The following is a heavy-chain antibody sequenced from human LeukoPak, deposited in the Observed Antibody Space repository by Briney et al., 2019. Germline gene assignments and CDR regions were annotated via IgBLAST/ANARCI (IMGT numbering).Heavy chain of an antibody. Sequence: PSETLSLTCTVSGGSISSYYWSWIRQPPGKGLEWIGYIYYSGSTNYNPSLKSRATISVDTSKNQFSLKLSSVTAADTAVYYCARLKAPRYYFDYWGQGTLVTVSS. CDR2: IYYSGST. J-gene: IGHJ4*02. CDR3: ARLKAPRYYFDY. CDR1: GGSISSYY. V-gene: IGHV4-59*08.